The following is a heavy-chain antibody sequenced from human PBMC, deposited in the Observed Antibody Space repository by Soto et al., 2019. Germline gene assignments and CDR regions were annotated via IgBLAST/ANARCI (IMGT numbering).Heavy chain of an antibody. V-gene: IGHV3-23*01. CDR1: GFSFSSYG. D-gene: IGHD4-17*01. CDR2: ILAVDGIT. Sequence: EVQLLESGGGLVQPGGSLRLSCAASGFSFSSYGMSWVRQAPGKGPEWVATILAVDGITDYAYAVRGRFTISRDNSKNMLHLQMTGLRAEDTAVYYCAKWAGTYGDYARYFHYWGQGTLVTVPS. J-gene: IGHJ1*01. CDR3: AKWAGTYGDYARYFHY.